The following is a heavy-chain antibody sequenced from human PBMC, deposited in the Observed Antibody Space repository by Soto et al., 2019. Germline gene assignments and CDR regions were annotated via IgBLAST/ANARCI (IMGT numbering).Heavy chain of an antibody. CDR3: ARGGYTYGYGLDY. V-gene: IGHV1-2*04. CDR2: INPNGGDT. Sequence: QVQLVQSGAEVKKLGASVKVSCKASGYTFTAYYIHWVRQAPGQGLEWVGWINPNGGDTNYAQRFQGWVTMTGDTSVSTAYMDLTRLRSDDTAVYYCARGGYTYGYGLDYWGQGTLVTVSS. D-gene: IGHD5-18*01. CDR1: GYTFTAYY. J-gene: IGHJ4*02.